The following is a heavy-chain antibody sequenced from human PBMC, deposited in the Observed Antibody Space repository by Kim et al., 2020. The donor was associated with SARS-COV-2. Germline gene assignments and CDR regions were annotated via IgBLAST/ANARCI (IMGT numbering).Heavy chain of an antibody. CDR2: IYPGDSDT. J-gene: IGHJ4*02. CDR3: ARLPFSMMWGGYFDY. D-gene: IGHD3-16*01. Sequence: GESLKISCKGSGYSFTSYWIGWVRQMPGKGLEWMGIIYPGDSDTRYSPSFQGQVTISADKSISTAYLQWSSLKASDTAMYYCARLPFSMMWGGYFDYWGQGTLVTVSS. CDR1: GYSFTSYW. V-gene: IGHV5-51*01.